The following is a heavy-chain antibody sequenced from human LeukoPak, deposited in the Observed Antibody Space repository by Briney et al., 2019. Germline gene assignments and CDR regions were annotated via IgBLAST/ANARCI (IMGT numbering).Heavy chain of an antibody. CDR2: INSDGSST. D-gene: IGHD3-3*01. CDR1: GLTFSSYW. CDR3: AREGGSDFWSGYYWFDP. J-gene: IGHJ5*02. Sequence: GGSLRLSCAASGLTFSSYWMHWVRQAPGKGLVWVSRINSDGSSTSYADSVKGRFTISRDNAKNTLYLQMNSLRAKDTAVYYCAREGGSDFWSGYYWFDPWGQGTLVTVSS. V-gene: IGHV3-74*01.